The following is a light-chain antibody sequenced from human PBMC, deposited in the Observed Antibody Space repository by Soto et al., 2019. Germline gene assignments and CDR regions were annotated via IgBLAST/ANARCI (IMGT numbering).Light chain of an antibody. V-gene: IGLV2-14*03. CDR2: NVY. CDR3: SSYTISRTYV. J-gene: IGLJ1*01. CDR1: SSDVGAYNF. Sequence: QSALTQPASVSGSPGQSITISSTGTSSDVGAYNFVSWHQQHPGKAPKLIIYNVYDRPSGISYRFSGSKSGNTASLTISGLQGEDEADYYCSSYTISRTYVFGTGTKVTVL.